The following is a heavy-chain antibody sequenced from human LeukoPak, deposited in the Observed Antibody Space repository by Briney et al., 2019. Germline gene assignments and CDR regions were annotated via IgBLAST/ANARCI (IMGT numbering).Heavy chain of an antibody. D-gene: IGHD6-19*01. CDR3: ARGRHSSGWYVDY. CDR1: GYTFTSCD. Sequence: ASVKVSCKASGYTFTSCDINWVRQATGQGLEWMGWMNSNSGNTGYAQKFQGRVTMTRNTSIGTAYMELSSLRSEDTAVYYCARGRHSSGWYVDYWGQGTLVTVSS. V-gene: IGHV1-8*01. CDR2: MNSNSGNT. J-gene: IGHJ4*02.